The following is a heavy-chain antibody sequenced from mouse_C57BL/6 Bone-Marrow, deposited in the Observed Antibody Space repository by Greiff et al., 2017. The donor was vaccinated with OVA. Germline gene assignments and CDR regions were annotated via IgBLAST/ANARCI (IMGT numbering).Heavy chain of an antibody. J-gene: IGHJ3*01. CDR1: GYTFTSYG. Sequence: QVQLQQSGAELARPGASVKLSCKASGYTFTSYGISWVKQRTGQGLEWIGEIYPRSGYTYYNEKFKGKATLTADKSSSTAYMELRSLTSEDSAVYFCANLLWYPAWFAYWGQGTLVTVSA. CDR2: IYPRSGYT. D-gene: IGHD2-1*01. V-gene: IGHV1-81*01. CDR3: ANLLWYPAWFAY.